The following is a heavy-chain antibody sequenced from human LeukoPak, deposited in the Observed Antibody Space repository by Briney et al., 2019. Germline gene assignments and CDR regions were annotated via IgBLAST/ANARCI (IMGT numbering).Heavy chain of an antibody. CDR1: GFTFSSYS. J-gene: IGHJ4*02. V-gene: IGHV3-21*01. CDR3: ARVEDYDILTGFDY. Sequence: PGGSLRLSCAASGFTFSSYSMNWVRQAPGKGLEWVSSISSSSSYIYYADPVKGRFTISRDNAKNSLYLQMNSLRAEDTAVYYCARVEDYDILTGFDYWGQGTLVTVSS. CDR2: ISSSSSYI. D-gene: IGHD3-9*01.